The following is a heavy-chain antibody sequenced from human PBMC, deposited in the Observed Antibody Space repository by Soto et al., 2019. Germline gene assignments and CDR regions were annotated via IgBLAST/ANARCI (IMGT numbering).Heavy chain of an antibody. V-gene: IGHV4-59*01. CDR3: AREGGGDPLFDY. J-gene: IGHJ4*02. Sequence: SSETLSLTCTVSGGSISTYYWTWIRRPPGKGLEWIGYINYSGSANYNPSLKSRVTMSVDTSKNQFSLRVNSVTAADTAVYFCAREGGGDPLFDYWGQGSLVTVYS. CDR2: INYSGSA. CDR1: GGSISTYY. D-gene: IGHD2-21*02.